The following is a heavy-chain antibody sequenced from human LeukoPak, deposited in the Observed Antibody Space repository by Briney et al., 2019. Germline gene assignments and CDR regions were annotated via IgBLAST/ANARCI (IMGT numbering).Heavy chain of an antibody. CDR3: ARERRNYDY. CDR2: ISYDGSNK. J-gene: IGHJ4*02. V-gene: IGHV3-30-3*01. Sequence: PGRSLRLSCAASGFTFSSYAMHWVRQAPGKGLVWVAVISYDGSNKYYADSVKGRFTISRDNSKNTLYLQMNSLRAEDTAVYCCARERRNYDYWGQGTLVTVSS. CDR1: GFTFSSYA.